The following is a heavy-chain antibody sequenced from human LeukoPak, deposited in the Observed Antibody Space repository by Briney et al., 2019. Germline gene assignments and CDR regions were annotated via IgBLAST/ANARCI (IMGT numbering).Heavy chain of an antibody. D-gene: IGHD6-19*01. Sequence: PGASLRLSCAASGFTFSTYAMSWVRQAPGKGLEWVSGISGSGGTTYYADSVKGRFTIFRDNSNNMLYLQMNSLRAEDTAVYYCAKEYRGGWPFDYWGQGTLVTVSS. CDR3: AKEYRGGWPFDY. V-gene: IGHV3-23*01. CDR1: GFTFSTYA. CDR2: ISGSGGTT. J-gene: IGHJ4*02.